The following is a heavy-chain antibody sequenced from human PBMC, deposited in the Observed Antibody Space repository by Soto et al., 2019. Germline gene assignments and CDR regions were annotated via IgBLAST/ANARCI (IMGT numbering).Heavy chain of an antibody. CDR3: ARTDIGNWFAP. CDR1: EDSISSSEYY. Sequence: SGTWSASEDSISSSEYYWGWIRQPPGKGLEWVGSGSYGGSAYYNPSLKSRDTISVAQSKNHFSLRLTSVTAADTAVYYCARTDIGNWFAPWGQGTLVTVSS. D-gene: IGHD2-15*01. CDR2: GSYGGSA. J-gene: IGHJ5*02. V-gene: IGHV4-39*02.